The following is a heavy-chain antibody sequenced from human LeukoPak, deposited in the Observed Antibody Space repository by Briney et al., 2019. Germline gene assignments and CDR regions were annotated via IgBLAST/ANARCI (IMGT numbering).Heavy chain of an antibody. CDR2: INPNSGGT. D-gene: IGHD6-13*01. J-gene: IGHJ5*02. CDR3: ARGRYCSNTNCPPNPRIAAAGTNKNWFDP. CDR1: GYTFTGYY. Sequence: ASVKVSCKASGYTFTGYYMHWVRQAPGQGLEWMGRINPNSGGTNYAQKFQGRVTMTSDTSISTAYMELSRLRSDDTAVYYCARGRYCSNTNCPPNPRIAAAGTNKNWFDPWGQGTLVSVSS. V-gene: IGHV1-2*06.